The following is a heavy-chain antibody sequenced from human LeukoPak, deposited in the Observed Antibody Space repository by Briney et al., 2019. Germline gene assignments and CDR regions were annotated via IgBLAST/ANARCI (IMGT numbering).Heavy chain of an antibody. J-gene: IGHJ3*02. CDR1: GFTFSSYA. CDR2: ISYAGNNK. D-gene: IGHD4-11*01. CDR3: SRGQHRVTYSDDGFDI. V-gene: IGHV3-30*04. Sequence: GRSLRLSCAASGFTFSSYAMHWVRQAPGKGLEWVAVISYAGNNKYYADSVKGRFTISRDNSKNTLSLQMNSLRPEDTAVYYCSRGQHRVTYSDDGFDIWGQGTMVTVSS.